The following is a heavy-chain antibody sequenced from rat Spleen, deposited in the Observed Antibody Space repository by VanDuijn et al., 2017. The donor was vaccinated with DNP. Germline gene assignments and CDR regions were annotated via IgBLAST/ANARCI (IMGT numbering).Heavy chain of an antibody. CDR3: VRPHYYYGSYPQY. CDR2: ISYDGGNT. J-gene: IGHJ2*01. Sequence: EVQVVESGGGLVQPGRSLKLSCAASGFTFSDYYMAWVRQAPTKGLEWVAYISYDGGNTNYGDSVKGRFTISRDNAKSTLYLQMNSLRSEDTATYHCVRPHYYYGSYPQYWGQGVMVTVTS. D-gene: IGHD1-12*02. V-gene: IGHV5-22*01. CDR1: GFTFSDYY.